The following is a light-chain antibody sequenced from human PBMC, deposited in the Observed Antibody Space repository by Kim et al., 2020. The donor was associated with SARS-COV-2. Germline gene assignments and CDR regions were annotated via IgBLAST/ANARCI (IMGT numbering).Light chain of an antibody. CDR2: GKN. CDR1: SLRSYY. J-gene: IGLJ3*02. CDR3: NSRDSSCNHVV. Sequence: ALGQTVRITGQGDSLRSYYASWYQQKAGQAPLLVIYGKNNRPSGIPDRFSGSSSGNTASLTITGAQAEDEADYYCNSRDSSCNHVVFGGGTQLTVL. V-gene: IGLV3-19*01.